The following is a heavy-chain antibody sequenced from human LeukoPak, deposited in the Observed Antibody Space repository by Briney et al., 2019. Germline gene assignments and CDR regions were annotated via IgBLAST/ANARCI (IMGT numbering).Heavy chain of an antibody. V-gene: IGHV1-8*03. J-gene: IGHJ4*02. CDR2: VNPNSGNT. Sequence: ASVKVSCKASGYTFANYEIHWVRQATGQGLEGMAWVNPNSGNTNYAQKFQGRVTVTRNTFISTAYMELGSLGFEDTAVYYCARGTSYYASGSYPDFDYWGQGTLVTVSS. CDR1: GYTFANYE. D-gene: IGHD3-10*01. CDR3: ARGTSYYASGSYPDFDY.